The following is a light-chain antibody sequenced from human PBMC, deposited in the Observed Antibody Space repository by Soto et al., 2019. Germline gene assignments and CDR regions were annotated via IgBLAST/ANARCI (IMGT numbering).Light chain of an antibody. J-gene: IGKJ2*01. CDR3: QQYNDWPPMYT. CDR2: GAS. V-gene: IGKV3-15*01. CDR1: QNVNSN. Sequence: EIVMTQSPATPSMSPGERATLSCRATQNVNSNLAWYQHRPGQAPRLLIYGASIRPTGIPARFSGSGSGTEFTLTIDSLQSEDFAVYYCQQYNDWPPMYTFGQGTKLEIK.